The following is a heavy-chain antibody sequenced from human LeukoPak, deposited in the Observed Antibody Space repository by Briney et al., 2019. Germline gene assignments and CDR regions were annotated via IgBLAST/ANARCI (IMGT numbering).Heavy chain of an antibody. CDR3: ARRYFDY. Sequence: GGSLRLSCAASGFTFSSYAMSWVRQAPGKGLEWVANIKQDGSEKYYADSVKGRFIISRDNAKNALYLQMSSLRAEDTAIYYCARRYFDYWGQGTLVTVSS. CDR1: GFTFSSYA. J-gene: IGHJ4*02. V-gene: IGHV3-7*03. CDR2: IKQDGSEK.